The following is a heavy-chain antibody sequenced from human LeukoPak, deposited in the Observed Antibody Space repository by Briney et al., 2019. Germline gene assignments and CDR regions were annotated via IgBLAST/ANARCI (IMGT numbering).Heavy chain of an antibody. CDR1: GYTFTSYD. D-gene: IGHD3-22*01. Sequence: ASVKVSCKASGYTFTSYDINWVRQATGQGLEWMGWMTPNSGNTGYAQKFQGRVTMTRNTSISTAYMELSSLRSEDTAVYYCARVFYDSSGYHYFDYWGQGTLVTVSS. V-gene: IGHV1-8*01. CDR3: ARVFYDSSGYHYFDY. CDR2: MTPNSGNT. J-gene: IGHJ4*02.